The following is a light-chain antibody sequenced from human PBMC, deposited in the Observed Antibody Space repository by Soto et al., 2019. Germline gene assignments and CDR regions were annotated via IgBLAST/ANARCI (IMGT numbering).Light chain of an antibody. J-gene: IGKJ3*01. V-gene: IGKV3-20*01. CDR3: QQYGSSFT. Sequence: EIVLTQSPSTLSLSPGERATLSCRASQSISSRYLAWYQQRPGQAPRLLIYGASSRATGIPDRFGGSGSGTDFILTSSILEPEDVAVYYCQQYGSSFTFGPGTKVDIK. CDR1: QSISSRY. CDR2: GAS.